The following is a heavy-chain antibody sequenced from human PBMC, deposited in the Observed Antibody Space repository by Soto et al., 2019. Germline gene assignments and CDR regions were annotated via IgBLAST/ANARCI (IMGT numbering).Heavy chain of an antibody. CDR2: ISAYNGNT. Sequence: ASVKVSCKASGYTFTSYGISWVRQAPGQGLEWMGWISAYNGNTNYAQKLQGRVTMTTDTSTSTAYMELRSLRSDDTAVYYCARGAPSYLYCSSTRCYPDFDYWGQGTLVTVSS. V-gene: IGHV1-18*01. J-gene: IGHJ4*02. D-gene: IGHD2-2*01. CDR3: ARGAPSYLYCSSTRCYPDFDY. CDR1: GYTFTSYG.